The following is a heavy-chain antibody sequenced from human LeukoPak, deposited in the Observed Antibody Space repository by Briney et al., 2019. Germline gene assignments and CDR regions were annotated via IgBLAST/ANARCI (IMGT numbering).Heavy chain of an antibody. Sequence: PSETLSLTCTVSGGSISSSSYYWGWIRQPPGKGLEWIGNIYYSGSPYYNPSLKSRHTVSVDTARNQFSLKLTSVTAADTAVYYCASRYSSSWYEGYFDYWGQGTLVTVSS. J-gene: IGHJ4*02. D-gene: IGHD6-13*01. V-gene: IGHV4-39*01. CDR2: IYYSGSP. CDR1: GGSISSSSYY. CDR3: ASRYSSSWYEGYFDY.